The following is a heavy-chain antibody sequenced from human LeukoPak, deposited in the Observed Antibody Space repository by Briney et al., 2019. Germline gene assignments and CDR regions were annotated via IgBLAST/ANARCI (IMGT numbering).Heavy chain of an antibody. J-gene: IGHJ4*02. CDR1: CA. V-gene: IGHV3-23*01. CDR2: ISASGRTT. D-gene: IGHD2-15*01. CDR3: AKLCSGGSCYWNY. Sequence: CAMSWVRQAPGKGLEWVSHISASGRTTDYADSVKGRFTISRVNSKNTVYLQMNSLRAEDTAVYYCAKLCSGGSCYWNYWGQGTLVTVSS.